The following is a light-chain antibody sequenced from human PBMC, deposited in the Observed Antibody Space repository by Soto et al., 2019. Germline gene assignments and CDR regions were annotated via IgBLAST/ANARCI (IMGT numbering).Light chain of an antibody. CDR2: AAS. V-gene: IGKV1-5*01. Sequence: DIQMTQSPSTLSGSVGDRVTITCRASHTISSLLAWYQQKPEKAPKLLIYAASTLQSGVPSRFSGSGSGTDFTLTISCLQSEDFATYYCQQYYSYPRTFGQGTKVDI. CDR1: HTISSL. J-gene: IGKJ1*01. CDR3: QQYYSYPRT.